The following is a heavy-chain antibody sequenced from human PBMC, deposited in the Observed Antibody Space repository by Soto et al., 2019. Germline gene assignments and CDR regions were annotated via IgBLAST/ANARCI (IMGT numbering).Heavy chain of an antibody. CDR1: GFTFSSYE. CDR2: ISSSGSTI. CDR3: ARDSSSLTYNWFDP. Sequence: LRLSCAASGFTFSSYEMNWVRQAPGKGLEWVSYISSSGSTIYYADSVKGRFTISRDNAKNSLYLQMNSLRAEDTAVYYCARDSSSLTYNWFDPWGQGTLVTVYS. D-gene: IGHD6-6*01. J-gene: IGHJ5*02. V-gene: IGHV3-48*03.